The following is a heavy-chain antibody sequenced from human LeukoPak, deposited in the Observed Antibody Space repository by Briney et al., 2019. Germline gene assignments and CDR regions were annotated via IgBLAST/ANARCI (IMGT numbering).Heavy chain of an antibody. CDR1: GGSISSSSYY. V-gene: IGHV4-39*01. J-gene: IGHJ4*02. D-gene: IGHD4-17*01. CDR2: IYYSGST. CDR3: ARAFTVTTDYFDY. Sequence: PSETLSLTCTVSGGSISSSSYYWGWIRQPPGKGLEWIGSIYYSGSTYYNPSLKSRVTISVDTSKNQFSLKLSSVTAADTAVYYCARAFTVTTDYFDYWGQGTLVTVSS.